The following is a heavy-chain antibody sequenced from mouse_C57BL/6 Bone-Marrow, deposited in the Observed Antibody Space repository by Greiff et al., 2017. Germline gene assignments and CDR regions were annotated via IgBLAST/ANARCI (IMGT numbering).Heavy chain of an antibody. V-gene: IGHV1-69*01. D-gene: IGHD2-1*01. CDR1: GYTFTSSW. Sequence: QVQLQQPGAELVMPGASVKLSCKASGYTFTSSWMHWVKQRPGQGLEWIGELAPSDSYTNSNQKFKGKSTLTVDKSSSTAYMQLSSLTSEDSAVYYCARGNYRFDYWGQGTTLTVSS. CDR3: ARGNYRFDY. CDR2: LAPSDSYT. J-gene: IGHJ2*01.